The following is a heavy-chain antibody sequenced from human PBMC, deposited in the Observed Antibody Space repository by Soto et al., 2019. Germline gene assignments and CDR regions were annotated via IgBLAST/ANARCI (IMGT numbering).Heavy chain of an antibody. CDR3: AKDLQYYYDSSGNDAFDI. Sequence: HPGGSLRLSCAASGFTFDDYAMHWVRQAPGKGLEWVSGISWNSGSIGYADSVKGRFTISRDNAKNSLYLQMNSLRAEDTALYYCAKDLQYYYDSSGNDAFDIWGQGTMVTVSS. V-gene: IGHV3-9*01. CDR2: ISWNSGSI. D-gene: IGHD3-22*01. CDR1: GFTFDDYA. J-gene: IGHJ3*02.